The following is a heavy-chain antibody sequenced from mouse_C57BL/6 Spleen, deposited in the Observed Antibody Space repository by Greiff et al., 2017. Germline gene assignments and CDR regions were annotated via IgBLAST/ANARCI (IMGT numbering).Heavy chain of an antibody. CDR2: IYPGSGST. CDR3: ARRDDYLFAY. V-gene: IGHV1-55*01. CDR1: GYTFTSYW. D-gene: IGHD2-4*01. J-gene: IGHJ3*01. Sequence: VQLQQPGAELVKPGASVKMSCKASGYTFTSYWITWVKPRPGQGLEWIGDIYPGSGSTNYNEKFKSKATLTVDTSSSTASMQLSSLTSEDSAVYYCARRDDYLFAYWGQGTLVTGSA.